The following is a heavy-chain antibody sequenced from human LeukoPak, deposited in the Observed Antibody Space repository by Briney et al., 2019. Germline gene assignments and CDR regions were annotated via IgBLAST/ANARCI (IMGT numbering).Heavy chain of an antibody. J-gene: IGHJ4*02. CDR1: GYSFTTYW. Sequence: GESLKISCKGSGYSFTTYWIGWVRQIPGKGLEWMGIIFPGDSDTTYSPSFQGQVTISVDKSISAAYLQWSSLKASDTAMYYCARQTSGIYYGTSGAFDYWGQGTLVTVSS. D-gene: IGHD3-22*01. CDR3: ARQTSGIYYGTSGAFDY. V-gene: IGHV5-51*01. CDR2: IFPGDSDT.